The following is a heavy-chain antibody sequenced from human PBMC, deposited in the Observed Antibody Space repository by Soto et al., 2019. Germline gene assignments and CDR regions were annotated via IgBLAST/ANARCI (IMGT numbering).Heavy chain of an antibody. D-gene: IGHD5-12*01. J-gene: IGHJ4*02. CDR1: GFTFSSYS. CDR2: ISSSSSYI. Sequence: GGSLRLSCAASGFTFSSYSMNWVRQAPGKGLEWVSSISSSSSYIYYADSVKGRFTISRDNAKNSLYLQMNSLRAEDTAVYYCARGGYSRYEFDYWGQGTLVTVSS. V-gene: IGHV3-21*01. CDR3: ARGGYSRYEFDY.